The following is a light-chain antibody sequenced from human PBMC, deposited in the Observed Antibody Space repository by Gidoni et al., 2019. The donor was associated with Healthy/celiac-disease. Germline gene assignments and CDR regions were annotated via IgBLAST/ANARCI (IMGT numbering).Light chain of an antibody. Sequence: SSELTQNPAVSVALGPTVRITCQGDSLSSYYASWYPQKPGQAPVLVIYGKNNRPSGIPDRFSGSSSGNTASLTITGAQAEDEADYYGNARDSSGNQVFGGGTKLTVL. CDR1: SLSSYY. CDR2: GKN. V-gene: IGLV3-19*01. J-gene: IGLJ3*02. CDR3: NARDSSGNQV.